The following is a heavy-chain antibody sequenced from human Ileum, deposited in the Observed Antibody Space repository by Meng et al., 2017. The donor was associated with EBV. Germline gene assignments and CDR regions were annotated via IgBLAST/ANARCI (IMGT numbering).Heavy chain of an antibody. CDR3: ARGSYYFDS. Sequence: QVQLQQSGPGLLKPSPTLSLTCAISGDSVSSIRGAWNWIRQSPSRGLEWLGRTYYRSKWNTDYAVSVSSRITISPDTSKNQFSLQLNSVTPEDTAVYYCARGSYYFDSWGQGTLVTVSS. V-gene: IGHV6-1*01. CDR2: TYYRSKWNT. D-gene: IGHD1-26*01. J-gene: IGHJ4*02. CDR1: GDSVSSIRGA.